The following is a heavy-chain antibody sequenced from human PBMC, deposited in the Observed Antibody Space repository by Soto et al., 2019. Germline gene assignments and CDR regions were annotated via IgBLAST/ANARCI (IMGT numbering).Heavy chain of an antibody. D-gene: IGHD6-19*01. Sequence: GGSLRLSCAASGFTFSSYAMTWVRQAPGKGLEWVSAISGSGGSTDYADSVKGRFTISRDNSKNTLYLQMNSLRAEDTAMYYCAKAYMSTGWYYFDCWGQGTLVTVSS. V-gene: IGHV3-23*01. CDR3: AKAYMSTGWYYFDC. CDR2: ISGSGGST. CDR1: GFTFSSYA. J-gene: IGHJ4*02.